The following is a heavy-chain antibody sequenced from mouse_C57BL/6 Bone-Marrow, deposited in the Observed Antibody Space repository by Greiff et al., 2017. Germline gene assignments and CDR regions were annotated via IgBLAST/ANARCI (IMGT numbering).Heavy chain of an antibody. CDR1: GYTFTSYW. CDR3: ARSGPLGRSLDY. Sequence: QVQLQQPGAELVKPGASVKMSCKASGYTFTSYWITWVKQRPGQGLEWIGDIYPTSGRTNYNEKFKSKAILTVDTSSNTAYMQLSSLTSEDSAVFCWARSGPLGRSLDYWGQGTTLTVSS. V-gene: IGHV1-55*01. J-gene: IGHJ2*01. CDR2: IYPTSGRT. D-gene: IGHD4-1*01.